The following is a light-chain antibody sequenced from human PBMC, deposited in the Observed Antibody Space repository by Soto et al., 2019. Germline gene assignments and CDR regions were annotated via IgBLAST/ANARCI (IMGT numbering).Light chain of an antibody. V-gene: IGKV3-15*01. J-gene: IGKJ5*01. CDR3: QKYNNWPIT. CDR1: QTVSSN. CDR2: GES. Sequence: EIVMTQSPDTLSVSPGERATLSCRASQTVSSNLAWYQQKPGQAPRLLIYGESTRATGIPDRFSGGGSGTELTLTISRLQSEDFAVYYCQKYNNWPITFGQGTRLEIK.